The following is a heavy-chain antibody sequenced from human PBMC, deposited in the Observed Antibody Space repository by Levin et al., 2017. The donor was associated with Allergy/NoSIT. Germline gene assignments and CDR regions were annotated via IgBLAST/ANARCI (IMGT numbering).Heavy chain of an antibody. CDR3: ARDGQWLVPSYGMDV. CDR2: INPYSGGP. J-gene: IGHJ6*02. V-gene: IGHV1-2*02. CDR1: GFTFTGYY. D-gene: IGHD6-19*01. Sequence: ASVKVSCKASGFTFTGYYVHWVRQAPGQGLEWMGWINPYSGGPNYAQKFQGRVTMTRDTSISTAYMEVSRLRSDDTAVYYCARDGQWLVPSYGMDVWGQGTTVTVSS.